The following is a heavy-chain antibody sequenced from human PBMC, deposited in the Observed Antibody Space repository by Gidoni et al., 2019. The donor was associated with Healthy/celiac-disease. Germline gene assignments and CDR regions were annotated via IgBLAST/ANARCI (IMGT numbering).Heavy chain of an antibody. D-gene: IGHD6-6*01. V-gene: IGHV3-7*01. CDR2: IKQDGSEK. J-gene: IGHJ4*02. CDR3: AREWYSSSLAFDY. Sequence: EVQLVESGGGLVQPGGSLRLSCAASGFTFSSYWMSWVRQAPGKGLEWVANIKQDGSEKYYVDSVKGRFTISRDNAKNSLYLQMNSLRAEDTAVYYCAREWYSSSLAFDYWGQGTLVTVSS. CDR1: GFTFSSYW.